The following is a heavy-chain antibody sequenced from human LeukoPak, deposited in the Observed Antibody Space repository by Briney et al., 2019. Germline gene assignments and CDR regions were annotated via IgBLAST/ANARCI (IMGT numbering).Heavy chain of an antibody. V-gene: IGHV3-7*01. Sequence: PGGSLRLSCAGSGFIFSDFWMTWVRQTPGKGLEWVVNIKEDGTEKNLVDSVKGRFTISRDNARNSLYLQMNSLRAEDTAVYYCARELGGSYGAYLDSWGQGAPVTVSS. CDR3: ARELGGSYGAYLDS. J-gene: IGHJ4*02. CDR2: IKEDGTEK. D-gene: IGHD4-17*01. CDR1: GFIFSDFW.